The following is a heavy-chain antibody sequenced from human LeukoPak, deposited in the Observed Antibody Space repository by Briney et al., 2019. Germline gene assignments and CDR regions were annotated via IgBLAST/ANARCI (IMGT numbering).Heavy chain of an antibody. CDR3: ARLGLTVTGTYYYYYMDV. J-gene: IGHJ6*03. D-gene: IGHD6-19*01. V-gene: IGHV4-34*01. CDR2: IYHTGST. Sequence: PSETLSLTCAVYSGSFSGYYWSWIRQPPGKGLEWIGEIYHTGSTNYNPSLKSRVTISVDTPKNKFSLNLSSVTAADTAVYYCARLGLTVTGTYYYYYMDVWGKGTTVTISS. CDR1: SGSFSGYY.